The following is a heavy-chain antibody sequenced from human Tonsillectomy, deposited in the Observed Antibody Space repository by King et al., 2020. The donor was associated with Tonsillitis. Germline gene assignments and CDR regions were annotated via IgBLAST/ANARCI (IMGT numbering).Heavy chain of an antibody. CDR2: ISYDGSNK. Sequence: VQLVESGGGVVQPGRSLRLSFAASGFTFSSYGMHLVRQAPGKGLEGGAVISYDGSNKYYADAVKGRFTISRDNSKNTLYLQMNSLRAEDTAVYYCAKDGGGHFDYWGQGTLVTVSS. CDR3: AKDGGGHFDY. J-gene: IGHJ4*02. V-gene: IGHV3-30*18. CDR1: GFTFSSYG. D-gene: IGHD3-16*01.